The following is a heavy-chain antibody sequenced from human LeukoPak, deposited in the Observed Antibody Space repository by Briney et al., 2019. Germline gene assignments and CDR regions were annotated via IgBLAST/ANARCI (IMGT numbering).Heavy chain of an antibody. CDR2: IIPMLGIA. CDR3: ARGPYYYDRSGYADT. J-gene: IGHJ5*02. Sequence: SVKVSFKASGGTFSSYTITWVRQAPGQGLEWMGMIIPMLGIANYAQKFQGRVTITADKSTSTAYMEMSSLRSEDTAVYYCARGPYYYDRSGYADTWGQGTLVTVSS. D-gene: IGHD3-22*01. CDR1: GGTFSSYT. V-gene: IGHV1-69*02.